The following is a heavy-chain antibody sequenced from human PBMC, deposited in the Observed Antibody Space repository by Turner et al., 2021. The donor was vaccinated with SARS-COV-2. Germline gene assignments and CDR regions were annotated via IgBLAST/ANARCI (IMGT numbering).Heavy chain of an antibody. CDR2: MYYSGTT. D-gene: IGHD3-16*01. Sequence: QMQGSGPGVVKPSETLSLTCSVSGGSISSYDAYWDWIRPPPGMGLEWIGSMYYSGTTHYNPSFRGRVTISIDTSKNQFSLKVASVTATDTAVYYCARRGDYWGQGMLVTVSS. CDR1: GGSISSYDAY. CDR3: ARRGDY. V-gene: IGHV4-39*01. J-gene: IGHJ4*02.